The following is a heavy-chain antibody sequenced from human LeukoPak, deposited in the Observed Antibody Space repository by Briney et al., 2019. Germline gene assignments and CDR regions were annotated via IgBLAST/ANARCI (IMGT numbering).Heavy chain of an antibody. CDR2: MFSSGST. Sequence: SETLSLTCTVSGVSISSGDYLWTWIRQPPGTGLEFIAYMFSSGSTYYNPSLQSRLTISLDPSQNQFSLKLRSVTAADTAVYYCARFYATSSRALDVWGQGTTVTVSS. CDR1: GVSISSGDYL. J-gene: IGHJ6*02. CDR3: ARFYATSSRALDV. D-gene: IGHD2-15*01. V-gene: IGHV4-30-4*01.